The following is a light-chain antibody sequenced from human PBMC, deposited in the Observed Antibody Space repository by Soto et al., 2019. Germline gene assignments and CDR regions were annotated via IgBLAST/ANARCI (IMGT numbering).Light chain of an antibody. Sequence: SYELTQPPSVSVAPGQTATISCGGKNIGSQSVHWYQQKPGQAPLLVVFDDGARPSGIPERFSGSNSGNTATLTISRVEAGVEADYSCQVWDTDADHALVFGGGTKLTVL. V-gene: IGLV3-21*02. J-gene: IGLJ2*01. CDR1: NIGSQS. CDR2: DDG. CDR3: QVWDTDADHALV.